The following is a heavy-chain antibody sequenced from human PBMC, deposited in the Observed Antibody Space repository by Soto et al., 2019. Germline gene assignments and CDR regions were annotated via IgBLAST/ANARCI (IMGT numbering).Heavy chain of an antibody. D-gene: IGHD5-12*01. J-gene: IGHJ3*02. CDR2: ISSYNGNT. CDR1: GYTFTSYG. V-gene: IGHV1-18*01. CDR3: ARDYEYQILEFAALDI. Sequence: ASVKVSCKASGYTFTSYGISWVRQAPGQGLEWMGWISSYNGNTNYAQKFQGRVTMTTNTSISTAYMELSSLRSEDTAFYYCARDYEYQILEFAALDIWGQGTMVTVSS.